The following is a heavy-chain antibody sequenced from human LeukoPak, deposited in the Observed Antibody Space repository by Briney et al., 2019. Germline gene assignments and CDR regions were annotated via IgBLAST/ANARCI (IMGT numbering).Heavy chain of an antibody. CDR1: GFPFSSYW. CDR2: IKQGGSKK. J-gene: IGHJ4*02. Sequence: GGSLRLSCVASGFPFSSYWMTWVRQAPGKGLEWVANIKQGGSKKSYVDSVKGRFTISRDNAKNSLYLQMNSLRAEDTAIYYCTRVGYIDEGIDYWGQGTLVTVSS. V-gene: IGHV3-7*04. CDR3: TRVGYIDEGIDY. D-gene: IGHD5-24*01.